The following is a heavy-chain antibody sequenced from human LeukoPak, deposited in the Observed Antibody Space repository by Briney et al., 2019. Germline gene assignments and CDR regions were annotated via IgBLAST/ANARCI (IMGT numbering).Heavy chain of an antibody. CDR2: INPSGGST. V-gene: IGHV1-46*01. CDR3: ARGGIKGVLSAARLFGI. J-gene: IGHJ3*02. Sequence: APVKVSCKASGYTFTSYYMHWVRQAPGQGLEWMGIINPSGGSTSYAQKFQGRVTMTRDMSTSTVYMELSSLRSEDTAVYYCARGGIKGVLSAARLFGIWGQGTMVTVSS. D-gene: IGHD6-13*01. CDR1: GYTFTSYY.